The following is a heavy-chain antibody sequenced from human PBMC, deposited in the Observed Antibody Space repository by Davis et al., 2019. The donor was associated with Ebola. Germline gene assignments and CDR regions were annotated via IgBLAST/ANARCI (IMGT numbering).Heavy chain of an antibody. V-gene: IGHV1-69*04. J-gene: IGHJ4*02. CDR3: AREEEELELHY. CDR1: GGTFSSYT. CDR2: IIPILGIA. Sequence: SVKVSCKASGGTFSSYTISWVRQAPGQGLEWMGRIIPILGIANYAQKLQGRVTMTTDTSTSTAYMELRSLRSDDTAVYYCAREEEELELHYWGQGTLVTVSS. D-gene: IGHD1-7*01.